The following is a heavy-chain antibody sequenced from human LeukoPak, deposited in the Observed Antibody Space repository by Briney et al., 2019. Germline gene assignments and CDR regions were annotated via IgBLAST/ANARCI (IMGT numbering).Heavy chain of an antibody. D-gene: IGHD3-22*01. V-gene: IGHV4-38-2*02. Sequence: PSETLSLTCAVSGYSISSGYYWGWIRPPPGKGLEWIGSIYHSGSTYYNPSLKSRVTISVDTSKNQFSLKLSSVTAADTAVYYCAREGYYDSSGSWYFDLWGRGTLVTVSS. CDR1: GYSISSGYY. CDR3: AREGYYDSSGSWYFDL. J-gene: IGHJ2*01. CDR2: IYHSGST.